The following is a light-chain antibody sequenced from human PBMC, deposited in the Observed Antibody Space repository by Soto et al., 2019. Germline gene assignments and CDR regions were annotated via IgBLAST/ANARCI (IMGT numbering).Light chain of an antibody. V-gene: IGLV2-14*01. CDR1: NSDIDGSKY. Sequence: QSALTQPASVSGSPGQSITLSCTGTNSDIDGSKYVSWYQQHPGKAPKLMIYEVTYRPSGVSDRFSGSKSGNTASLTVSGLQAEAEADYYCSSYTSSGTLYVFGTGTKLTVL. CDR3: SSYTSSGTLYV. CDR2: EVT. J-gene: IGLJ1*01.